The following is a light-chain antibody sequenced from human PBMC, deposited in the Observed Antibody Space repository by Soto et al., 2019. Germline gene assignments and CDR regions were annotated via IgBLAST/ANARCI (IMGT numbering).Light chain of an antibody. J-gene: IGLJ1*01. CDR3: CPYAGCFYV. CDR1: SSDVGGYNY. CDR2: DVN. Sequence: QSVLTQPHSVSGSPGQSVAISCSGTSSDVGGYNYVSWYQQHPGKAPKLIIFDVNKRPSGVPDRFSGSKSGSTASLTISGLQAEDEADYYCCPYAGCFYVVGTGTMVTVL. V-gene: IGLV2-11*01.